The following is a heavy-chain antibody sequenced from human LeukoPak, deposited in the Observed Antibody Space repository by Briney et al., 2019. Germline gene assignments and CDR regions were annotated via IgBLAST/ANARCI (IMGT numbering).Heavy chain of an antibody. D-gene: IGHD6-6*01. V-gene: IGHV1-18*01. CDR2: ISAYNGDT. CDR1: GYTFTSYG. J-gene: IGHJ3*02. Sequence: GASVKVSCKASGYTFTSYGFSWVRQAPGQGLEWMGWISAYNGDTKYALNLQGRVTMTTDTSTSTAYMELSSLRSEDTAVYYCARVYSSSYHDAFDIWGQGTMVTVSS. CDR3: ARVYSSSYHDAFDI.